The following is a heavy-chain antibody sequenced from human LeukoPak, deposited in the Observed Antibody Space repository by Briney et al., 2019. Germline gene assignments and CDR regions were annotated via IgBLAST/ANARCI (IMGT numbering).Heavy chain of an antibody. V-gene: IGHV3-13*01. Sequence: GGSLRLSCAASGFTFSSYDIHWVRQATGKGLEWVSGIGTAGEIYYPGSVKGRFTISRDNSKNTLYLQMNSLRAEDTAVYYCAKWAITMVRGVPDYWGQGTLVTVSS. CDR1: GFTFSSYD. D-gene: IGHD3-10*01. J-gene: IGHJ4*02. CDR2: IGTAGEI. CDR3: AKWAITMVRGVPDY.